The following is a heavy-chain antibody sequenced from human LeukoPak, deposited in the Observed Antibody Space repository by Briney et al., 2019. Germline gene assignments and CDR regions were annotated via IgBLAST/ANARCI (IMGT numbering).Heavy chain of an antibody. CDR3: AKDVVYGGNPEGMDY. V-gene: IGHV3-23*01. CDR2: ISGSGGST. CDR1: GFTFSSYA. J-gene: IGHJ4*02. D-gene: IGHD4-23*01. Sequence: PGGSLRLSCAASGFTFSSYAMSWVRQAPGKGLEWVSAISGSGGSTYYADSVKGRFTISRDNSKNTLYLQMNSLRAEDTAVYYCAKDVVYGGNPEGMDYWGQGTLVTVSS.